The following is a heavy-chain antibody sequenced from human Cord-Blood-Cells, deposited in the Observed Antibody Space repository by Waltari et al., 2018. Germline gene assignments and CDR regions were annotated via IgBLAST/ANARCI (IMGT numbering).Heavy chain of an antibody. J-gene: IGHJ3*02. CDR3: AVGGGAAEAFDI. D-gene: IGHD3-16*01. Sequence: GFTFSSYGMHWVRQAPGKGLEWVAVIWYDGSNKYYADSVKGRFTISRDNSKNTLYLQMNSLRAEDTAVYYCAVGGGAAEAFDIWGQGTMVTVSS. CDR2: IWYDGSNK. CDR1: GFTFSSYG. V-gene: IGHV3-33*01.